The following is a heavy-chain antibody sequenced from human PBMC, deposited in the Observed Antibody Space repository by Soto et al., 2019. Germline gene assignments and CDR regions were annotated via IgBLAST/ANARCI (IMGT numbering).Heavy chain of an antibody. CDR1: GYTFTSYA. D-gene: IGHD6-19*01. Sequence: ASVKVSCKASGYTFTSYAMHWVRQAPGQRLEWMGWINAGNGNTKYSQKFQGRVTITRDTSASTAYMELSSLRSEDTAVYYCARDRVAGRINDAFDIWGQGTMVTVSS. CDR2: INAGNGNT. CDR3: ARDRVAGRINDAFDI. J-gene: IGHJ3*02. V-gene: IGHV1-3*01.